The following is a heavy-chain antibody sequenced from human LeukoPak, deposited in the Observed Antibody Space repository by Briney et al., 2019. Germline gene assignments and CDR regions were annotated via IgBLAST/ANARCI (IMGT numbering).Heavy chain of an antibody. CDR3: ARGGITIFGVVIHYFDY. J-gene: IGHJ4*02. CDR1: GFTFSIYS. Sequence: PGGSLRLSCAASGFTFSIYSINWVRQAPGKGLEWVSFITGNSNYIYYADSVKGRFTISRDNAKNSLYLQMNSLRAEDTALYYCARGGITIFGVVIHYFDYWGQGTLVTVSA. D-gene: IGHD3-3*01. V-gene: IGHV3-21*04. CDR2: ITGNSNYI.